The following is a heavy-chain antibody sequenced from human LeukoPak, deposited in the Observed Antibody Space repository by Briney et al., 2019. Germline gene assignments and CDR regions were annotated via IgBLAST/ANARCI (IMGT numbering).Heavy chain of an antibody. J-gene: IGHJ4*02. Sequence: GGSLRLSXAASGVTYSSYSMNWVRQAPGEGLEWVSSISSSSSYIYYADSLKGRFTISRDNAKNSLYLQMNSLRAEDTAVYYCARCRVTHSSSSELDYWGQGTLVTVSS. D-gene: IGHD6-6*01. CDR3: ARCRVTHSSSSELDY. V-gene: IGHV3-21*01. CDR1: GVTYSSYS. CDR2: ISSSSSYI.